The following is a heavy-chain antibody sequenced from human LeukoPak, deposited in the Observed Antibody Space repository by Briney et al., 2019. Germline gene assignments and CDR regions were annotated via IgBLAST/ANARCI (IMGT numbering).Heavy chain of an antibody. CDR2: ISAYNGNT. CDR3: ARDSRYCSGGSCYPNWLDP. J-gene: IGHJ5*02. CDR1: GYTFTSYG. D-gene: IGHD2-15*01. Sequence: ASVKVSCKASGYTFTSYGISWVRQAPGQGLEWMGWISAYNGNTNYAQKLQGRVTMTTDTSTSTAYMELRSLRSDDTAVYYCARDSRYCSGGSCYPNWLDPWGQGTLVTVSS. V-gene: IGHV1-18*04.